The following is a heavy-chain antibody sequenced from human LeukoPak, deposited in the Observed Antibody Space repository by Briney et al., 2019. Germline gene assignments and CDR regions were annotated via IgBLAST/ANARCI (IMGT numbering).Heavy chain of an antibody. V-gene: IGHV1-8*01. Sequence: ASVKVSCKTSGYTSNTYDINWVRQATGQGLEWMGWINPNSGNARYAQKFQGRVTMTIDISISTAYMELSSLRPEDTAVYYCARGTAGFGELIGYWGQGTLVTVSS. D-gene: IGHD3-10*01. J-gene: IGHJ4*02. CDR2: INPNSGNA. CDR1: GYTSNTYD. CDR3: ARGTAGFGELIGY.